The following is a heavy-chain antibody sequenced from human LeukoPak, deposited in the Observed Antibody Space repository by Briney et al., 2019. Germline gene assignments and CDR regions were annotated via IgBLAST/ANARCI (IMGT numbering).Heavy chain of an antibody. J-gene: IGHJ6*03. V-gene: IGHV3-20*04. CDR3: ARELATSRNYYYMDV. CDR1: GFTFDDYG. D-gene: IGHD1-26*01. Sequence: GGSLRLSCAASGFTFDDYGMSWVRQAPGKGLEWVSGINWNGGSTGYADSVKGRFTISRDNAKNSLYLQMNSLRAEDTALYYCARELATSRNYYYMDVWGKGTTVTVSS. CDR2: INWNGGST.